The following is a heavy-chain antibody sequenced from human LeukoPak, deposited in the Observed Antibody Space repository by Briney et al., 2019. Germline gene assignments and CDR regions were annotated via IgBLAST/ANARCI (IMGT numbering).Heavy chain of an antibody. CDR2: IHYSGST. CDR3: ASHKAVAGTFFDY. J-gene: IGHJ4*02. D-gene: IGHD6-19*01. V-gene: IGHV4-39*01. CDR1: GGSISSSSYY. Sequence: SETLSLTCTVSGGSISSSSYYWGWIRQPPGKGLEWIGSIHYSGSTYYNPSLKSRVTISVHTSKNQFSLKLSSVTAADTAVYYCASHKAVAGTFFDYWGQGTLVTVSS.